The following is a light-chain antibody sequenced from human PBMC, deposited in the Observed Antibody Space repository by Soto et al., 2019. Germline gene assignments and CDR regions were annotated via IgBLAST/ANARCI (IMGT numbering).Light chain of an antibody. CDR2: GVS. V-gene: IGKV3-15*01. Sequence: EIRMTQSPATLSVSPGERATLSCRASQSVSSNLDWYQHKPGQAPRLIIYGVSTRATDIQARFSGSGSGTEFTLTISGLQSEDFAVYYCQQYNNWPPTWTFGQGTRLEIK. CDR3: QQYNNWPPTWT. CDR1: QSVSSN. J-gene: IGKJ5*01.